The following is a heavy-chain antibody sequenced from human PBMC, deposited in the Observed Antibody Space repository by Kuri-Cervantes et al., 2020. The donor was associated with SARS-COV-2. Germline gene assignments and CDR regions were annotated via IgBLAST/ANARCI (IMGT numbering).Heavy chain of an antibody. CDR3: ARGVVDTAMAYYFDY. D-gene: IGHD5-18*01. Sequence: SETLSLTCTVSGGSIGSSSYYWGWIRQPPGKGLEWIGSIYYSGSTYYNPSLKSRVTISVDTSKNQFSLKLSSVTAADTAVYYCARGVVDTAMAYYFDYWGQGTLVTVSS. V-gene: IGHV4-39*01. CDR2: IYYSGST. CDR1: GGSIGSSSYY. J-gene: IGHJ4*02.